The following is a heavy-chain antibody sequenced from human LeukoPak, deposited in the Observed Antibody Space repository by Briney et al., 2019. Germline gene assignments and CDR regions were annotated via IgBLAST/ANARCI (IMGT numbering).Heavy chain of an antibody. V-gene: IGHV3-30*04. J-gene: IGHJ4*02. CDR3: ARGGAAAGALQFHMGRFDY. D-gene: IGHD6-13*01. CDR1: GFTFSSYA. CDR2: ISYDGSNK. Sequence: GGSLRLSCAASGFTFSSYAMHWVRQAPGKGLEGVAVISYDGSNKYYADSVKGRFTISRDNSKNTLYLQMNSMRAEDTAVYYCARGGAAAGALQFHMGRFDYWGQGTLVTVSS.